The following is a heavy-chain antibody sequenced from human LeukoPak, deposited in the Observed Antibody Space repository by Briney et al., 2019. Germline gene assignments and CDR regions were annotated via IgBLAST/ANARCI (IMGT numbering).Heavy chain of an antibody. J-gene: IGHJ1*01. D-gene: IGHD6-19*01. CDR3: ARVPITLAGTKDAKYFQH. Sequence: PGGSLRLSCVASGFTFRSNWMSWVRQAPGKGLEWVASIKEDGSETYYVDSVKGRFTISRDNAKNTLSPQMNSLRAEDTAVYYCARVPITLAGTKDAKYFQHWGQGTLVTVSS. CDR2: IKEDGSET. CDR1: GFTFRSNW. V-gene: IGHV3-7*04.